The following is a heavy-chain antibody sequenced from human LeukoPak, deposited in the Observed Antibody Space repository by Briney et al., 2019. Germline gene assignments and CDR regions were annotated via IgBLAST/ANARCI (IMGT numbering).Heavy chain of an antibody. CDR3: ARGGGVYDSSGYYWEYFQH. CDR1: GSTLSEVS. V-gene: IGHV1-24*01. J-gene: IGHJ1*01. D-gene: IGHD3-22*01. Sequence: WASVKVSCKVSGSTLSEVSIHWVRQAPGKGLEWMGGLDPEDGEILYAQRFQGRVTMTEDTSTTTAYMELSSLRSKDTAVYYCARGGGVYDSSGYYWEYFQHWGQGTLVTVSS. CDR2: LDPEDGEI.